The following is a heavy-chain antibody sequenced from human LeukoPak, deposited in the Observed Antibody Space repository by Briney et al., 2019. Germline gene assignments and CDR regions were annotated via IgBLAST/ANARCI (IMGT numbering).Heavy chain of an antibody. CDR1: GGSISSSDYY. J-gene: IGHJ5*02. CDR3: ARENYCTNGVCWAFDP. Sequence: SETLSLTCSVSGGSISSSDYYWSWIRQPPGKGLEWLGNIYYTGSTSYNPSLKSRVTLPVDTFKNQFSLHLSSVTAADTAIYYCARENYCTNGVCWAFDPWGQGTLVTVSS. CDR2: IYYTGST. V-gene: IGHV4-39*07. D-gene: IGHD2-8*01.